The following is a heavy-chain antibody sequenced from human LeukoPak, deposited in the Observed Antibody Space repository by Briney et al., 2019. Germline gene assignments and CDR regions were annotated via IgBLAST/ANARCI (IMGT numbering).Heavy chain of an antibody. CDR1: GFDIKSSY. Sequence: GGSLRLSCAASGFDIKSSYMTWVRQAPGTGLEWVSVTYDGENTYYADSVKGRFTISGDTARNTLYLQMNSLRAEDTAVYYCARGLGYDSSGYYSSALAYWGQGTRVTVSS. V-gene: IGHV3-53*01. J-gene: IGHJ4*02. D-gene: IGHD3-22*01. CDR3: ARGLGYDSSGYYSSALAY. CDR2: TYDGENT.